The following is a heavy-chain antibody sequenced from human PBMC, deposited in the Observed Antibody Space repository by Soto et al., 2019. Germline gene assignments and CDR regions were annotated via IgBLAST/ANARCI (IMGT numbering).Heavy chain of an antibody. D-gene: IGHD2-2*01. Sequence: GESLKISCKGSGYGFTSYWIGWVRQMPGKGLEWMGIIYPGDSDTRYSPSFQGQVTISADKSISTAYLQWSSLKASDTAMYYCARYNVVVPAAMSLDYYYGMDVWGQGTTVTVSS. CDR2: IYPGDSDT. J-gene: IGHJ6*02. V-gene: IGHV5-51*01. CDR1: GYGFTSYW. CDR3: ARYNVVVPAAMSLDYYYGMDV.